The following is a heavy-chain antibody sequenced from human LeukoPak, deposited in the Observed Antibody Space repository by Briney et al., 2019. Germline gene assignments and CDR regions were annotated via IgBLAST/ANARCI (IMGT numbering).Heavy chain of an antibody. CDR3: ARDPGPMIDY. D-gene: IGHD7-27*01. Sequence: TSETLSLTCAVYGGSFRGYYWSWIRQPAGKGLEWIGRIYTSGSTNYNPSLKSRVTMSVDTSKNQFSLKLSSVTAADTAVYYCARDPGPMIDYWGQGTLVTVSS. J-gene: IGHJ4*02. V-gene: IGHV4-4*07. CDR1: GGSFRGYY. CDR2: IYTSGST.